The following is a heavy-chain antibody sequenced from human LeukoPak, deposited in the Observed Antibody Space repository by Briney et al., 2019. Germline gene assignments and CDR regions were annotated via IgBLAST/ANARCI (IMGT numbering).Heavy chain of an antibody. CDR1: GFTFSSYW. CDR3: ARDTYYYDSSGYYLFDY. CDR2: INSDGSST. V-gene: IGHV3-74*01. Sequence: GGSLRLSCAASGFTFSSYWMHWVRQAPGKGLVWVSRINSDGSSTSYADSVKGRSTISRDNAKNTLYLQMNSLRAEDTAVYYCARDTYYYDSSGYYLFDYWGQGTLVTVSS. D-gene: IGHD3-22*01. J-gene: IGHJ4*02.